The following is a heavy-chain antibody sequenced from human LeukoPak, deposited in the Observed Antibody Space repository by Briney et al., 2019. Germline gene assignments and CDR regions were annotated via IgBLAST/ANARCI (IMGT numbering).Heavy chain of an antibody. D-gene: IGHD6-13*01. Sequence: GGSLRLSCAASGFTFDEHAMHWVRQAPGKGLEWVSGISWNSGSIGYADSVKGRFTISRDSAKNYLYLQMNSLRPEDTALYYCAKEGSSWSFDYWGQGTLVTVSS. CDR1: GFTFDEHA. CDR2: ISWNSGSI. J-gene: IGHJ4*02. CDR3: AKEGSSWSFDY. V-gene: IGHV3-9*01.